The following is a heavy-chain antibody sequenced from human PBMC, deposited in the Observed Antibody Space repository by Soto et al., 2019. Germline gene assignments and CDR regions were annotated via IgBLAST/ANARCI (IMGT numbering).Heavy chain of an antibody. D-gene: IGHD3-16*01. J-gene: IGHJ4*02. CDR2: IYPDDSDT. CDR3: ASAFGVRDHFDY. V-gene: IGHV5-51*01. CDR1: GYSFTSYC. Sequence: LVESLKISCKGSGYSFTSYCIGWVRQMPGKGLEWMGIIYPDDSDTRYSPSFQGQVTISADKSISTAYLQWSSLKASDTAMYFCASAFGVRDHFDYWGQGALVTVSP.